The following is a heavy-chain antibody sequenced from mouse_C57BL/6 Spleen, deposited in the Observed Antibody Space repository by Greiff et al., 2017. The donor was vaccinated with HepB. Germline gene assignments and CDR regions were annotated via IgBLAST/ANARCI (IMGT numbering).Heavy chain of an antibody. CDR3: ASAYYSNLYYAMDY. Sequence: EVKVEESGGGLVQPGGSLKLSCAASGFTFSDYYMYWVRQTPEKRLEWVAYFSNGGGSTYYPDTVQGRFTISRDNAKNTLYLQMSRLKSEDTAMYYCASAYYSNLYYAMDYWGQGTSVTVSS. CDR2: FSNGGGST. D-gene: IGHD2-5*01. J-gene: IGHJ4*01. V-gene: IGHV5-12*01. CDR1: GFTFSDYY.